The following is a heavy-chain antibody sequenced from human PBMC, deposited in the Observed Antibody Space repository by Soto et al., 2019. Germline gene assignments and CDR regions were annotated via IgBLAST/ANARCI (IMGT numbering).Heavy chain of an antibody. CDR3: ARASGGYCSGGSCSSAPAFDY. Sequence: QVQLQESGPGLVKPSGTLSLTCAVSSGSISSSNWWSWVRQPPGKGLEWIGEIYHSGSTNYNPSLKSRVTRSVDKSKNQVSLKLSYVTAADTAVYYCARASGGYCSGGSCSSAPAFDYWGQGTLVTVSS. V-gene: IGHV4-4*02. CDR1: SGSISSSNW. D-gene: IGHD2-15*01. CDR2: IYHSGST. J-gene: IGHJ4*02.